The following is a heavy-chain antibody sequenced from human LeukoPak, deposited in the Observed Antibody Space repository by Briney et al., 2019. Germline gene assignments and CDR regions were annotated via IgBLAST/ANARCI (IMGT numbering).Heavy chain of an antibody. V-gene: IGHV3-23*01. CDR3: VKAGAPYCISTSCYYFDC. CDR1: GFTFSSYA. CDR2: ISGSGDST. Sequence: GGSLRLSCAASGFTFSSYAMSWVRQAPGKGLEWVSVISGSGDSTYYADSVKGRFTLSRDNSGNTLYLQMNSLRAGDTAMYYCVKAGAPYCISTSCYYFDCWGQGSLVTVSS. D-gene: IGHD2-2*01. J-gene: IGHJ4*02.